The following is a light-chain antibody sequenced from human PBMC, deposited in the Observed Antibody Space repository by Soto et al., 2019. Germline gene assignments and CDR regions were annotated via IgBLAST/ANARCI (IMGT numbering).Light chain of an antibody. V-gene: IGKV2-30*02. CDR1: QSLIHSDGSTY. J-gene: IGKJ1*01. CDR3: MQGTHWPWT. CDR2: EVS. Sequence: DVVMTQSPLSLPVTLGQPAPISCRSSQSLIHSDGSTYLNWFQQRPGQSPRRLIYEVSDRDSGVPDRFSGSGSGTDFTLKISRVEAEDVGVYYCMQGTHWPWTFGQGTEVEIK.